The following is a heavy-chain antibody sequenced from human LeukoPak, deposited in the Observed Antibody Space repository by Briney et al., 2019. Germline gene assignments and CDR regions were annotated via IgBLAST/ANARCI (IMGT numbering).Heavy chain of an antibody. Sequence: GASVKVSCKASGYTFSNYGITWVRQAPGQGLEWVGWISTYNGKTHYGQKVQGRVTMTTDTTTTTAYLDLRSLRSDDTAVYYCARDGHYDSSDSWTGSDLDYWGQGTLVTVSS. V-gene: IGHV1-18*01. CDR1: GYTFSNYG. CDR3: ARDGHYDSSDSWTGSDLDY. CDR2: ISTYNGKT. D-gene: IGHD3-22*01. J-gene: IGHJ4*02.